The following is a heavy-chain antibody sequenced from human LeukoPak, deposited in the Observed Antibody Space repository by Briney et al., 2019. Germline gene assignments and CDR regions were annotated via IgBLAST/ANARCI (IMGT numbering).Heavy chain of an antibody. CDR1: GYTLTGYH. J-gene: IGHJ4*02. Sequence: ASVKVSCKASGYTLTGYHIHWVRQAPGQGLEWMGRINPYSGDTNFAQKFQGRVTMTRDTSITTAYMDLSSLTPDDTAVYSCARDQGSLTRSWYTGYWGQGTQVTVSS. CDR3: ARDQGSLTRSWYTGY. V-gene: IGHV1-2*06. CDR2: INPYSGDT. D-gene: IGHD6-13*01.